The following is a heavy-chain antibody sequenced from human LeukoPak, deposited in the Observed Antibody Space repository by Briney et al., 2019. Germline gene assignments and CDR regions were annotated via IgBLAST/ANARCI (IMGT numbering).Heavy chain of an antibody. J-gene: IGHJ4*02. CDR2: IYHSGST. V-gene: IGHV4-38-2*02. CDR3: ARHQGWLQWEY. CDR1: GYSISSGYY. Sequence: SETLSLTCTVSGYSISSGYYWGWIRQPPGKGLEWIGSIYHSGSTYYNPSLKSRVTISVDTSKNQFSLKLRSVTAADTAVYYCARHQGWLQWEYWGQGTLVTVSS. D-gene: IGHD5-24*01.